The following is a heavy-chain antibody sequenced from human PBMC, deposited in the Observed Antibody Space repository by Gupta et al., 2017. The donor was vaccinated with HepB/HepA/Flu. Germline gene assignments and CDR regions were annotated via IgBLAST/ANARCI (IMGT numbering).Heavy chain of an antibody. CDR1: GDSLSDYH. V-gene: IGHV4-34*01. CDR2: ISQRGTT. J-gene: IGHJ1*01. D-gene: IGHD3-16*01. Sequence: QVQLQQWGAGLLQPSETLPLTCAVYGDSLSDYHRSWIRQFPGKGLEGLGEISQRGTTNFNPSLRSRVTMSVDSSKNQFSLNLRSITAADTAIYSGARGPPGGRTLRGPGYFNHWGRGTLVTVSS. CDR3: ARGPPGGRTLRGPGYFNH.